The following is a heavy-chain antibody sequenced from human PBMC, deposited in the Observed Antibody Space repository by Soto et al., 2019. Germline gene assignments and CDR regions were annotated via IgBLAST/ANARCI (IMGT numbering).Heavy chain of an antibody. V-gene: IGHV4-34*01. D-gene: IGHD3-3*01. CDR1: GGSFRGFY. Sequence: QVQLQQWGAGLLKPSETLSLTCAVSGGSFRGFYWTWIRQSPGKGLEWLGDINHVGITNYNPSLKRRVSIPVETSKSQFSLKLSSVTAADTAVYYCSRAHDFWGGRQQPIDSWGQGTLVTVSS. CDR3: SRAHDFWGGRQQPIDS. CDR2: INHVGIT. J-gene: IGHJ4*02.